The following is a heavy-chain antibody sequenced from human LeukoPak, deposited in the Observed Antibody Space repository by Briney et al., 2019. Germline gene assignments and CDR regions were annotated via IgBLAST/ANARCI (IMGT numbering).Heavy chain of an antibody. CDR2: ISSSGRNI. CDR3: ARDVVQLWSKDY. V-gene: IGHV3-48*03. CDR1: GFTFSNYE. J-gene: IGHJ4*02. Sequence: PGGSLRLSCAASGFTFSNYELNWVPQAPGKGLEWVSYISSSGRNIYYADSVKGRFTISRDNSKNSLYLQMNSLRAEDTAVYYCARDVVQLWSKDYWGQGTLVTVSS. D-gene: IGHD5-18*01.